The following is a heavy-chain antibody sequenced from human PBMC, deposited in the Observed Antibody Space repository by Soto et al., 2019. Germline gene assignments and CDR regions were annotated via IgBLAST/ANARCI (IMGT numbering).Heavy chain of an antibody. V-gene: IGHV4-39*01. CDR3: ARQALGATSYYYDSSGYYYGRGGLDY. Sequence: SETLSLTCTVSGGSISSSSYYWGWIRQPPGKGLEWIGSIYYSGSTYYNPSLKSRVTISVDTSKNQFSLKLSSVTAADTAVYYCARQALGATSYYYDSSGYYYGRGGLDYWGQGTLVTVSS. D-gene: IGHD3-22*01. CDR1: GGSISSSSYY. J-gene: IGHJ4*02. CDR2: IYYSGST.